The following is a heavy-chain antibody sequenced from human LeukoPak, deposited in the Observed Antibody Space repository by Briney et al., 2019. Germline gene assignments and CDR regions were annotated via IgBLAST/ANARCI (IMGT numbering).Heavy chain of an antibody. CDR1: AGFTFSDYW. D-gene: IGHD6-19*01. V-gene: IGHV3-7*03. Sequence: GSLRLSCAASAGFTFSDYWMNWVRQAPGKGLEWVAIIKQDGREKLYVDSVKGRFTISRDNAKSSLYLQMNSLRAEDTAVYYCVSGIGWLPDYWGQGTLVTVSS. CDR2: IKQDGREK. J-gene: IGHJ4*02. CDR3: VSGIGWLPDY.